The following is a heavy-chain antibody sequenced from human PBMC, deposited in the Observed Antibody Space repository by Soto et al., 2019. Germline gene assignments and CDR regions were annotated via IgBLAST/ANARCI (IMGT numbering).Heavy chain of an antibody. Sequence: EVQLLEAGGGLVQPGGSLRLSCAASGFTFSKYAMIWVRQAPGKGLESVSGIYGSGAGISYADSVKGRFTISRDNSKNTLYLQMNSLRAEDTAVYYCANYYSNYVSEDYWGQGTLVTVSS. D-gene: IGHD4-4*01. CDR3: ANYYSNYVSEDY. J-gene: IGHJ4*02. CDR1: GFTFSKYA. CDR2: IYGSGAGI. V-gene: IGHV3-23*01.